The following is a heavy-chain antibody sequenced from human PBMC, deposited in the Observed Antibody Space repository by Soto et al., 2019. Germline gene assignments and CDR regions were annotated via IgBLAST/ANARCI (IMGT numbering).Heavy chain of an antibody. CDR2: MNPNSGNT. V-gene: IGHV1-8*02. CDR3: AGTYYYDKSWFDP. J-gene: IGHJ5*02. CDR1: GYTFTSYA. Sequence: GASVKVSCKASGYTFTSYAMHWVRQAPGQRLEWMGWMNPNSGNTGYAQKFQGRVTMTRNTSISTAYMELSSLRSEDTAVYYCAGTYYYDKSWFDPWGQGTLVTVSS. D-gene: IGHD3-22*01.